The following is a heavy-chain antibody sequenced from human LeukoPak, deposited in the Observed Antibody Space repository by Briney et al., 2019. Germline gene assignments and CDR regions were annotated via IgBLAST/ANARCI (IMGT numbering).Heavy chain of an antibody. Sequence: RGSLRLSCAASGSSFGSFSMSWVRQAPGKGLEWVSGIIGSGGTTFYADSVKGRFTISRDNSKNTLYLQMNTMRAEDTAIYCCAKKEGGTYCSCYMDVWGKGTTVTVSS. CDR2: IIGSGGTT. D-gene: IGHD2-15*01. CDR3: AKKEGGTYCSCYMDV. CDR1: GSSFGSFS. V-gene: IGHV3-23*01. J-gene: IGHJ6*03.